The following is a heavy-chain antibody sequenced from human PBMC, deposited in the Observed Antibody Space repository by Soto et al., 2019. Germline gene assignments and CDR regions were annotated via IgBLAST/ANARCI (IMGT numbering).Heavy chain of an antibody. V-gene: IGHV2-5*02. J-gene: IGHJ6*02. D-gene: IGHD2-21*02. CDR3: AHSRCGGDCLQSYSSHYYYGMDV. CDR1: GFSLSTSGVG. Sequence: QITLKESGPTLVRPTQPLTLTCTFSGFSLSTSGVGVGWIRQPPGKALEWLALIYWDDDKRYSPSLKSRLTIPKDTSKNQVVLTMTNMDPVDTATYYCAHSRCGGDCLQSYSSHYYYGMDVWGQGTTVTVSS. CDR2: IYWDDDK.